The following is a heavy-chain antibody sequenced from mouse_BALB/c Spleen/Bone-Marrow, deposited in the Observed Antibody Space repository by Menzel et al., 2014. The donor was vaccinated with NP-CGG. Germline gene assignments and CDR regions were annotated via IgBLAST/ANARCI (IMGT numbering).Heavy chain of an antibody. V-gene: IGHV1-54*01. Sequence: VQLQQSGAELVRPGTSVKVPCKASGYAFTNYLIEWVKRRPGQGLEWIGVINPGSGGTNYNEKFKGKATLTADKSSSTAYMQLSSLTSDDSAVYFCARGDYRSYYFDYWCQGTTLTVSS. CDR1: GYAFTNYL. CDR2: INPGSGGT. CDR3: ARGDYRSYYFDY. D-gene: IGHD2-14*01. J-gene: IGHJ2*01.